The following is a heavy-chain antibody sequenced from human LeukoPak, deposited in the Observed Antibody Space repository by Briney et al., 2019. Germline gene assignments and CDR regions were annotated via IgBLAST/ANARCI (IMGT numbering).Heavy chain of an antibody. J-gene: IGHJ4*02. CDR3: AKRYRGWPDKVENFDY. V-gene: IGHV3-23*01. CDR2: ISGSGGST. Sequence: GGSLRLSCAASGFTFSSYAMSCVRQAPGKGLEWVSTISGSGGSTYYADSVKGRFTISRDNSKNTLYLQMNSLRAEDTAVYYCAKRYRGWPDKVENFDYWGQGTLVTVSS. D-gene: IGHD6-19*01. CDR1: GFTFSSYA.